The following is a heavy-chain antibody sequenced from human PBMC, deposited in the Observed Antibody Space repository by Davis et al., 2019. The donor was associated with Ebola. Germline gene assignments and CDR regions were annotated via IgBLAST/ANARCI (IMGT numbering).Heavy chain of an antibody. CDR3: ARDPVVGATDY. CDR1: GYTFTGYY. CDR2: INPHNGNT. J-gene: IGHJ4*02. V-gene: IGHV1-18*04. Sequence: AASVKVSCKASGYTFTGYYMHWVRRAPGQGLEWMGWINPHNGNTNYAQNVQGRVTMTTDTSTSTAYMELRSLRSDDTAVYYCARDPVVGATDYWGQGTLVTVSS. D-gene: IGHD1-26*01.